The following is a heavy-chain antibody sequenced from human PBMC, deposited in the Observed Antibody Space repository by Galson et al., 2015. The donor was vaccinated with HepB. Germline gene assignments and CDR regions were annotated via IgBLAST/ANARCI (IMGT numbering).Heavy chain of an antibody. Sequence: SLRLSCAASGFTCSNFPMHWLRQAPGKGLEWVGVISYDGNIEFYADSAKGRFTISRDNSDNTLYLQMNGLRAEDTAVYYCAREEGFSNWFDPWGQGTLVTVSS. CDR2: ISYDGNIE. V-gene: IGHV3-30-3*01. CDR1: GFTCSNFP. CDR3: AREEGFSNWFDP. J-gene: IGHJ5*02. D-gene: IGHD2/OR15-2a*01.